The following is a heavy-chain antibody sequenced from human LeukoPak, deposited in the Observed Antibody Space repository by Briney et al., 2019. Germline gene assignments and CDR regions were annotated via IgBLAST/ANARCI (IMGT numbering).Heavy chain of an antibody. CDR1: GFTFSSYA. J-gene: IGHJ3*02. Sequence: PGGSLRLSCAASGFTFSSYAMHWVRQTPGKGLEYVSGINSNGGSTHYANSVKGRFTISRDNAKNSLYLQMNSLRAEDTAVYYCARDLPRCGGDCYHPSTFDIWGQGTMVTVSS. CDR3: ARDLPRCGGDCYHPSTFDI. D-gene: IGHD2-21*02. CDR2: INSNGGST. V-gene: IGHV3-64*01.